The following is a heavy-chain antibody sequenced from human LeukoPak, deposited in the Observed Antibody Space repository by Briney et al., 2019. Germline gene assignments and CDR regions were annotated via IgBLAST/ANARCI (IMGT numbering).Heavy chain of an antibody. Sequence: ASVKVSCKASGCTFTSYGISWVRQAPGQGLEWMGWISAYNGNTNYAQKLQGRITMTTDTSTSTAYMELRSLRSDDTAVYYCARDQIGNSGTPGDYWGQGTLVTVSS. CDR3: ARDQIGNSGTPGDY. V-gene: IGHV1-18*01. D-gene: IGHD3-10*01. J-gene: IGHJ4*02. CDR2: ISAYNGNT. CDR1: GCTFTSYG.